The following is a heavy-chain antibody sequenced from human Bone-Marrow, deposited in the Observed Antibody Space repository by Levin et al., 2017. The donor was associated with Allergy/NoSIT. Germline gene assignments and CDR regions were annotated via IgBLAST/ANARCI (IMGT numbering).Heavy chain of an antibody. D-gene: IGHD2-8*01. CDR3: AKDDNSGSGYYTWGNFDY. CDR2: ISGSGGST. V-gene: IGHV3-23*01. CDR1: GFTFSSYA. J-gene: IGHJ4*02. Sequence: PSETLSLTCAASGFTFSSYAMSWVRQAPGKGLEWVSGISGSGGSTVYADSVKGRFTISRDNSKNTLYLQMNTLRAEDTAVYYCAKDDNSGSGYYTWGNFDYWGRGTLVTVSP.